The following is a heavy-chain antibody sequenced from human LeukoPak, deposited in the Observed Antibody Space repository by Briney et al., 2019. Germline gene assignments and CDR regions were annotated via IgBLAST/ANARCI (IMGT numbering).Heavy chain of an antibody. Sequence: GESLKISCKASGYSFTTYWIGWVRQVPGKGLEWVGIIYPADFTAEYSPSFQGQVTISVDKSISTAYLQWSRLEASDTAVFYCARVSPASGHGGSSIPDAFDIWGQGTMVTVSS. V-gene: IGHV5-51*01. CDR2: IYPADFTA. CDR3: ARVSPASGHGGSSIPDAFDI. J-gene: IGHJ3*02. CDR1: GYSFTTYW. D-gene: IGHD2-15*01.